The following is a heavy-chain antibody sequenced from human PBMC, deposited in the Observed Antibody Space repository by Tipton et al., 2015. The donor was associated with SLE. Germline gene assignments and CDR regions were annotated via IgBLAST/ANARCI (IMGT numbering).Heavy chain of an antibody. CDR1: GGSISSHY. D-gene: IGHD6-19*01. J-gene: IGHJ4*02. CDR3: ARADIAVAGALGY. CDR2: IYYSGST. V-gene: IGHV4-59*11. Sequence: LRLSCTVSGGSISSHYWSWIRQPPGKGLEWIGYIYYSGSTNYNPSLKSRVTISVDTSKNQFSLKLSSVTAADTAVYYCARADIAVAGALGYWGQGTLVTVSS.